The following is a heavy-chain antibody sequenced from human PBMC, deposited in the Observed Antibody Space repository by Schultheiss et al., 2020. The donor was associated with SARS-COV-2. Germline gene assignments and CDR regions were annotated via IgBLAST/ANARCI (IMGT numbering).Heavy chain of an antibody. CDR1: GGSFSGYY. CDR2: IYYSGST. CDR3: ARLGVPAAMHAFDI. Sequence: SQTLSLTCAVYGGSFSGYYWSWIRQPPGKGLEWIGYIYYSGSTYYNPSLKSRVTISVDTSKNQFSLKLSSVTAADTAVYYCARLGVPAAMHAFDIWGQGTMVTVSS. J-gene: IGHJ3*02. D-gene: IGHD2-2*01. V-gene: IGHV4-34*01.